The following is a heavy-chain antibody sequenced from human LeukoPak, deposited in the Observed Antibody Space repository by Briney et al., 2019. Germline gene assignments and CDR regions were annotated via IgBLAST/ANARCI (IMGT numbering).Heavy chain of an antibody. CDR2: ISAYNGNT. CDR1: GYTFTSYG. J-gene: IGHJ4*02. D-gene: IGHD5-18*01. CDR3: ARFFEKSDTAMVTPLDY. V-gene: IGHV1-18*04. Sequence: ASVKVSCKASGYTFTSYGISWVRQAPGQGLEWMGWISAYNGNTNYAQKLQGRVTMTTDTSTSTAYMELRSLRSDDTAAYYCARFFEKSDTAMVTPLDYWGQGTLVTVSS.